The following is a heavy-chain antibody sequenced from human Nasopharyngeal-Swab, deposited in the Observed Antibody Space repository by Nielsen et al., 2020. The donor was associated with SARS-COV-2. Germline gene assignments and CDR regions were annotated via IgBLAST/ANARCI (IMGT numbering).Heavy chain of an antibody. CDR3: ARLPMRAASGRGAFDI. CDR2: IYPGDSDT. Sequence: GESLKISCKASGYNFATYWLGWVRQMPGEGLRWVGLIYPGDSDTRYSPSLQGQVTISADRSITTAYLQWSSLKASDTAMYYCARLPMRAASGRGAFDIWGQGTMVTVSS. J-gene: IGHJ3*02. CDR1: GYNFATYW. V-gene: IGHV5-51*01. D-gene: IGHD6-13*01.